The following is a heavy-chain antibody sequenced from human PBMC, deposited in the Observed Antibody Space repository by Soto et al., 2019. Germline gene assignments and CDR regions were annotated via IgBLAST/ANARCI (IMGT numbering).Heavy chain of an antibody. J-gene: IGHJ4*02. V-gene: IGHV4-30-2*01. CDR2: IYHSGST. D-gene: IGHD5-18*01. Sequence: PSETLYLTCAVSGDSISSGGYSWSWIRQPPGKGLEWIGFIYHSGSTYYKPSLKSRVTISVDRSKNQFSLKLSSVTAADTAIYFCARGDTVITPFDYWGQGTLVTVSS. CDR3: ARGDTVITPFDY. CDR1: GDSISSGGYS.